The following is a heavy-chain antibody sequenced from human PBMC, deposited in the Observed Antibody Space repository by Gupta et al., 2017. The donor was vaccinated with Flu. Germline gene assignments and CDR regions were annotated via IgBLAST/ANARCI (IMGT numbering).Heavy chain of an antibody. CDR2: ISYDGSNK. Sequence: QVQLVESGGGVVQPGRSLRLSCAASGFTFSSYGMHWVRQAPGKGLEWVAVISYDGSNKYYADSVKGRFTISRDNSKNTLYLQMNSLRAEDTAVYYCAKSKRIAAADTFDYWGQGTLVTVSS. D-gene: IGHD6-13*01. CDR3: AKSKRIAAADTFDY. J-gene: IGHJ4*02. V-gene: IGHV3-30*18. CDR1: GFTFSSYG.